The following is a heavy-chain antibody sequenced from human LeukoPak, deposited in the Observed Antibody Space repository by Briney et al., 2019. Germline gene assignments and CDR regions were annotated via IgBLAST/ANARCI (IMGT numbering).Heavy chain of an antibody. CDR3: ARVQEGDVLLWFGDGGYFDY. CDR1: GYTFTSYG. V-gene: IGHV1-18*01. D-gene: IGHD3-10*01. J-gene: IGHJ4*02. CDR2: ISAYNGNT. Sequence: GASVKVSCKASGYTFTSYGISWVRQAPGQGLEWMGWISAYNGNTNYAQKLQGRATMTTDTSTSTAYMELRSLRSDDTAVYYCARVQEGDVLLWFGDGGYFDYWGQGTLVTVSS.